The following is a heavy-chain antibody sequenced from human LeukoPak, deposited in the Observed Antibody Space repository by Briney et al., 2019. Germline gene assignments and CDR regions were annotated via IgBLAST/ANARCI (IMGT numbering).Heavy chain of an antibody. CDR3: ARLYDFWSGYSC. CDR1: GGSFSGYY. Sequence: PSETLSLTCAVYGGSFSGYYWGWIRQPPGKGLEWIGEINHSGSTNYNPSLKSRVTISVDTSKNQFSLKLSSVTAADTAVYYCARLYDFWSGYSCWGQGTLVTVSP. J-gene: IGHJ4*02. D-gene: IGHD3-3*01. CDR2: INHSGST. V-gene: IGHV4-34*01.